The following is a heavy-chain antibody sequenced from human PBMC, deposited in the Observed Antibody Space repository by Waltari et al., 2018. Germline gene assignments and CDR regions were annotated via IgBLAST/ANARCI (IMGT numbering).Heavy chain of an antibody. Sequence: QVQLQESGPGLVKPSDTLSLTCAVSGYSISSRNWWGWIRQPPGKGLEWIGYIYYSGSTYYNPSRKSRVTRSVDTSKNQFSLKLSSVTAVDTAVYYCARTLGAGAFDIWGQGTMVTVSS. CDR3: ARTLGAGAFDI. V-gene: IGHV4-28*01. D-gene: IGHD3-16*01. J-gene: IGHJ3*02. CDR1: GYSISSRNW. CDR2: IYYSGST.